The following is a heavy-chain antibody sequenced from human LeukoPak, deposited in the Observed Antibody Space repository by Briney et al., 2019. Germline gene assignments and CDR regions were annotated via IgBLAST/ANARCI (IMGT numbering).Heavy chain of an antibody. Sequence: SGGSLRLSCAVSGFTFSTYAMSWVRQAPGKGLEWVSAVGGSGGTTYYADSVRGRFTISRDNSKNTLYLQMNSLRTEDLGVYYCTLADGGDTGDYWGQGTLVTVSS. D-gene: IGHD2-21*02. CDR2: VGGSGGTT. CDR1: GFTFSTYA. J-gene: IGHJ4*02. V-gene: IGHV3-23*01. CDR3: TLADGGDTGDY.